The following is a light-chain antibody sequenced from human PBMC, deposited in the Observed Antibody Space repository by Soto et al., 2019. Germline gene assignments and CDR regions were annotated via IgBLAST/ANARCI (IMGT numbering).Light chain of an antibody. CDR2: ENT. Sequence: QSALTQPASVSGSPGQSVTISCMGTHSDIGSYDLVSWYQQFPGKAPKLIIYENTRRPSGVSDRLSGSNSGNTASLTISGLQPDDESDYYCCSYGGGNTLMFGVGTKVTVL. J-gene: IGLJ3*02. V-gene: IGLV2-23*01. CDR3: CSYGGGNTLM. CDR1: HSDIGSYDL.